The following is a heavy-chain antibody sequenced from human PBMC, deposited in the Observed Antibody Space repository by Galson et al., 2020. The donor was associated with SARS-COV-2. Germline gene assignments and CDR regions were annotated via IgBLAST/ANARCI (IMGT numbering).Heavy chain of an antibody. CDR1: GYSISSGYY. Sequence: SQTLSLTCAVPGYSISSGYYWGWIRQPQGKGLEWIGSIYHSGSTYYNPSLKSRVTLSVDTSKNQFSLNLTSVPAADTAVYYCARIYSSASWTFDVWGRGTLVTVSS. CDR3: ARIYSSASWTFDV. J-gene: IGHJ2*01. V-gene: IGHV4-38-2*01. CDR2: IYHSGST. D-gene: IGHD5-18*01.